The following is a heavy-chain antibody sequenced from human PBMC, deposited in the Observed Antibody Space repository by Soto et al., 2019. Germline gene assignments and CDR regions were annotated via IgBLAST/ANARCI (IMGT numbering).Heavy chain of an antibody. D-gene: IGHD6-13*01. CDR2: INPNSGGT. J-gene: IGHJ4*02. Sequence: GASVKVSCKASGYTFTGYYMHWVRQAPGQGLEWMGWINPNSGGTNYAQKFQGRVTMTRDTSISTAYMELSRLRSDDTAVYYCARVRGVARGTYYFDYWGQGTLVTVSS. CDR1: GYTFTGYY. CDR3: ARVRGVARGTYYFDY. V-gene: IGHV1-2*02.